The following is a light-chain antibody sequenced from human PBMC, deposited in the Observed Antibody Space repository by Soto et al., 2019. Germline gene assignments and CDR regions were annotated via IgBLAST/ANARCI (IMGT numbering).Light chain of an antibody. CDR2: EAS. V-gene: IGKV3-15*01. J-gene: IGKJ1*01. CDR3: QQYNSYPWT. CDR1: QSVRSN. Sequence: IVMTQSPATLSVSPGKRFTLSCRASQSVRSNLAWYQQKPGQAPRLLIYEASTRATGVPARFSGSGSGTEFTLTISSLQPDDFATYYCQQYNSYPWTFGQGTKVDIK.